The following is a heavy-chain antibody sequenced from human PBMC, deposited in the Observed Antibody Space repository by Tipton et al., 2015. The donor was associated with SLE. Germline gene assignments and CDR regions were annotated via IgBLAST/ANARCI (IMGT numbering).Heavy chain of an antibody. Sequence: VKPSETLSLTCTVSGYSISSGYYWGWIRQPPGKGLEWIGSIYHSGRTYYNPSLKSRVTISVDTSKNQFSLKLSSVTAADTAVYYGAGGGPRGFWVIAIQARYFDYWGHGTLVTVSS. CDR1: GYSISSGYY. CDR3: AGGGPRGFWVIAIQARYFDY. D-gene: IGHD2-21*01. J-gene: IGHJ4*01. V-gene: IGHV4-38-2*02. CDR2: IYHSGRT.